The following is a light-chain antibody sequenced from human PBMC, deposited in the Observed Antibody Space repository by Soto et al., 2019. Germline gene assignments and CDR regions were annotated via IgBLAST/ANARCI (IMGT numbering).Light chain of an antibody. V-gene: IGKV1-5*01. J-gene: IGKJ1*01. CDR1: QNINNW. Sequence: DIQMTQSPSTLSASVGDRVTITCRASQNINNWIAWYQQKPGKAPKFLIYDASTLESGVPSRFSGSGSGTDFILTINWLQSEDFATYYCQQYYDYPRTFGQGTKVDIK. CDR3: QQYYDYPRT. CDR2: DAS.